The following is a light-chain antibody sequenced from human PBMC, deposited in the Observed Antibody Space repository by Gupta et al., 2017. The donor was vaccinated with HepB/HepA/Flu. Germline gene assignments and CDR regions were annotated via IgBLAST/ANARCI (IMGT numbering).Light chain of an antibody. CDR2: EVS. CDR1: SSDVGSDNR. V-gene: IGLV2-18*02. CDR3: SSYTVSNSVV. Sequence: QSALTQPPSVCGSPGQSGTISCTGTSSDVGSDNRVSWYQLPPGTAPKVMIFEVSIRPSGVPDCFSGSKSGNTASMTISGLQAEDEADYYCSSYTVSNSVVFGGGTKLTVL. J-gene: IGLJ2*01.